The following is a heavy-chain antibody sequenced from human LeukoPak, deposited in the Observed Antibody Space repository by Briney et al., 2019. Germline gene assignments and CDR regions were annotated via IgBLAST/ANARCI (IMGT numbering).Heavy chain of an antibody. V-gene: IGHV5-51*01. CDR2: TYPGDSDT. J-gene: IGHJ6*03. CDR1: GYSFTSYW. D-gene: IGHD3-3*01. Sequence: GESLKISCKGSGYSFTSYWIGWVRQMPGKGLEWMGITYPGDSDTRYSPSFQGQVTISADKSISTAYLQWSSLKASDTAMYYCARTQLGVRFLEWLPDYYYYYMDVWGKGTTVTVAS. CDR3: ARTQLGVRFLEWLPDYYYYYMDV.